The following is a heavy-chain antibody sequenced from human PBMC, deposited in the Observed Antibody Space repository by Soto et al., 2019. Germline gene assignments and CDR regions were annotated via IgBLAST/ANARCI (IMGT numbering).Heavy chain of an antibody. CDR3: ARAVGVVPAIRFDP. Sequence: SETLSLTCAVSGGSISSGGYSGSWIRQPPGKGLEWIGYIYYSGSTYYNPSLKSRVTISVDTSKNQFSLKLSSVTAADTAVYYCARAVGVVPAIRFDPWGQGTLVTVSS. D-gene: IGHD2-2*01. CDR2: IYYSGST. CDR1: GGSISSGGYS. V-gene: IGHV4-31*11. J-gene: IGHJ5*02.